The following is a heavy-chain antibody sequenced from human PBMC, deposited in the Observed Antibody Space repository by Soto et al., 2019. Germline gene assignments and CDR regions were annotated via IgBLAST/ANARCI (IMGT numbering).Heavy chain of an antibody. Sequence: GGSLRLSCAASGFTFSNYAMSWVRQAPKKGLEWVSAISGSSGSTYYADSVKGRFTISRDNSKNTLYLQMNSLRAEDTAVYYCAKDRDELPNDSWGQGTLVTVSS. D-gene: IGHD1-1*01. CDR2: ISGSSGST. V-gene: IGHV3-23*01. CDR1: GFTFSNYA. J-gene: IGHJ4*02. CDR3: AKDRDELPNDS.